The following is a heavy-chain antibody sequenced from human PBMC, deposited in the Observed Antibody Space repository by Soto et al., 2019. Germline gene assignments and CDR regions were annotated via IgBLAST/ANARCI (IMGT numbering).Heavy chain of an antibody. Sequence: ASVKVSCKSSCYTFTSYGISLFRHSPGQWLECILLIIAYNGNTNYAQMFQGRVTMTTDTSTTTAYMDLRSLRSNDTAVYYCARVDVSVTASPQAVGGRGTTVSV. CDR3: ARVDVSVTASPQAV. D-gene: IGHD5-12*01. V-gene: IGHV1-18*01. CDR1: CYTFTSYG. J-gene: IGHJ6*02. CDR2: IIAYNGNT.